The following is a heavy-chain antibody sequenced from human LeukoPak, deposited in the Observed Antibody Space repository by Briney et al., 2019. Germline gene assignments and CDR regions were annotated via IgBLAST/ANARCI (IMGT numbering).Heavy chain of an antibody. V-gene: IGHV1-2*02. CDR3: ARTLTMIVVARYYFDY. Sequence: GASVKVSCKASGYTFTGYYMHWVRQAPGQGLEWMGWINPNSGGTNYAQKFQGRVTMTRDTSISTAYMELSRLRSDDTAVYYCARTLTMIVVARYYFDYWGQGTLVTVSS. J-gene: IGHJ4*02. CDR1: GYTFTGYY. D-gene: IGHD3-22*01. CDR2: INPNSGGT.